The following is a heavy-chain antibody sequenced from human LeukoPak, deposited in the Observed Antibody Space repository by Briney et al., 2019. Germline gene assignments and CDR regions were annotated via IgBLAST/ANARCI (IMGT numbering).Heavy chain of an antibody. CDR3: ARELRAAAGTSYDY. V-gene: IGHV4-59*01. CDR2: IYYSGTT. Sequence: PSETLSLTCTVSGGSISSYYWSWIRQPPGKGLEWIGYIYYSGTTNYNPSLKSRVTISVDTSKNQFSLKLSSVTAADTAVYYCARELRAAAGTSYDYWGQGTLVTVSS. J-gene: IGHJ4*02. CDR1: GGSISSYY. D-gene: IGHD6-13*01.